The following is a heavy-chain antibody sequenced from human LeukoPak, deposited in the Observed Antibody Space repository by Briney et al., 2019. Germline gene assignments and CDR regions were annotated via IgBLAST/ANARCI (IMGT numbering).Heavy chain of an antibody. D-gene: IGHD1-26*01. V-gene: IGHV1-69*13. CDR2: IIPIFGTA. CDR3: ARGIVGATTYYYYMDV. CDR1: GDTFSSYG. J-gene: IGHJ6*03. Sequence: ASVKVSCKTSGDTFSSYGISWVRQAPGQGLEWMGGIIPIFGTANYAQKFQGRVTITADESTSTAYMELSSLRFEDTAVYYCARGIVGATTYYYYMDVWGKGTTVTVSS.